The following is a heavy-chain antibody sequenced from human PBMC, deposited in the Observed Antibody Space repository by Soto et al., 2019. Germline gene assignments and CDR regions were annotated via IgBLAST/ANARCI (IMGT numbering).Heavy chain of an antibody. CDR3: ARQYSSGWYQLDY. V-gene: IGHV4-39*01. CDR2: IYYSGST. CDR1: GGSISSSSYY. D-gene: IGHD6-19*01. J-gene: IGHJ4*02. Sequence: SETLSLTCTVSGGSISSSSYYWGWIRQPPGKGLEWIGSIYYSGSTYYNPSLKSRVTISVDTSKNQFSLKLSSVTAADTAVYYCARQYSSGWYQLDYWGQGTLVTVSS.